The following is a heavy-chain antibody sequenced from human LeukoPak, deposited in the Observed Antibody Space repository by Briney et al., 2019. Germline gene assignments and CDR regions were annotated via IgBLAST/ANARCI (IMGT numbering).Heavy chain of an antibody. CDR2: IYPGDSDT. CDR3: ARLGDYGSGSYRYYYYYYMDV. CDR1: GYNFTSYW. J-gene: IGHJ6*03. V-gene: IGHV5-51*01. D-gene: IGHD3-10*01. Sequence: GESLKISCKGSGYNFTSYWIGWVRQMPGKGLEWMGIIYPGDSDTRYSPSFQGQVTISADKSISTAYLQWSSLKASDTAMYYCARLGDYGSGSYRYYYYYYMDVWGKGTTVTISS.